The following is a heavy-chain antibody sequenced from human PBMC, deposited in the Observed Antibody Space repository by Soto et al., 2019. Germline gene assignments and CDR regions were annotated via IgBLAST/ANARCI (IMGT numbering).Heavy chain of an antibody. D-gene: IGHD3-10*01. V-gene: IGHV3-15*07. CDR3: TTAKLLWFGELLSTSDY. Sequence: EVQLVESGGGLVKPGGSLRLSCAASGFTFSNAWMNWVRQAPGKGLEWVGRIKSKTDGGTTDYAAPVKGRFTISRDYSKNTLYLQMNSLKTEDTAVYYCTTAKLLWFGELLSTSDYWGQGTLVTVSS. CDR1: GFTFSNAW. CDR2: IKSKTDGGTT. J-gene: IGHJ4*02.